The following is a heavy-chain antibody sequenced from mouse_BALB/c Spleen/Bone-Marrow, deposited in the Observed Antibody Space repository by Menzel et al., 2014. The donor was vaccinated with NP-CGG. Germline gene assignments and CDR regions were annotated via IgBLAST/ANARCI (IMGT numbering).Heavy chain of an antibody. D-gene: IGHD1-2*01. J-gene: IGHJ4*01. Sequence: VQVVESGPGLVAPSQSLSITCTVSGFSLTNYGVHWVRQPPGKGLEWLGVIWAGGSTNYNSALMSRLSISKDNSKSQVFLKMNSLQTDDTAMYYCARPYYGLYAMDCWGQGTSVTVSS. CDR3: ARPYYGLYAMDC. CDR2: IWAGGST. CDR1: GFSLTNYG. V-gene: IGHV2-9*02.